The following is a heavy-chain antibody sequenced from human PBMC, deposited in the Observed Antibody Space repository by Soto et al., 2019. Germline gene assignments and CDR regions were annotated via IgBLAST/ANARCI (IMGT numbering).Heavy chain of an antibody. V-gene: IGHV3-23*01. J-gene: IGHJ4*02. D-gene: IGHD6-13*01. CDR1: GFAFGGFT. Sequence: VQVSESGGGLVQPGGSLRLSCSVSGFAFGGFTMTWVRQAPGKGLEWVSSISGSAARTYYADSVQGRFTISRDNSKSTLYLQMNSLRVEDTAEYYCTRGGVGTTGSCDFWGQGTLVAVSS. CDR2: ISGSAART. CDR3: TRGGVGTTGSCDF.